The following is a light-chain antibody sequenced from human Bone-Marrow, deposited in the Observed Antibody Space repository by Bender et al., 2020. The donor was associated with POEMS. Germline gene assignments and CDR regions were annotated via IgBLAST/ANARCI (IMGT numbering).Light chain of an antibody. CDR1: SRDVGGYDY. V-gene: IGLV2-14*03. CDR2: DVR. CDR3: SSFTSSSAHVL. Sequence: QSALTQPASVSGSPGQSITISCTGTSRDVGGYDYVSWYQQHPGKAPKLMIYDVRTRPSGISNRFSGSKSGNTASLTISGLQAEDEAEYWCSSFTSSSAHVLFGGGTKLTVL. J-gene: IGLJ2*01.